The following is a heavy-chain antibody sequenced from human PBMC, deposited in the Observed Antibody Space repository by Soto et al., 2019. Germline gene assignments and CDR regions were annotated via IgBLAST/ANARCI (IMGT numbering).Heavy chain of an antibody. V-gene: IGHV1-2*02. CDR1: GYTFTGYY. J-gene: IGHJ4*02. CDR2: INPNSGGT. D-gene: IGHD4-17*01. Sequence: QVQLVQSGAEVKKPGASVKVSCKASGYTFTGYYMHWVRQAPGQGLEWMGWINPNSGGTNYAQKFQGRVTMTRDTSISTAYMELSRLRSDDKAVYYWARDHGEYSPYYFDYWGQGTLVPVSS. CDR3: ARDHGEYSPYYFDY.